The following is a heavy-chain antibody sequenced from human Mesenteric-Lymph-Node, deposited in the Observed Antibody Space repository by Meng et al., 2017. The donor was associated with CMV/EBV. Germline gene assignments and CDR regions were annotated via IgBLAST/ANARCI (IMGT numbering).Heavy chain of an antibody. V-gene: IGHV1-2*02. Sequence: ASVKVSCKASGYTFTGYYMHWVRQAPGQGLEWMGWITPNSGGTNYAQKFQGRVTMTRDTSISTAYMELSRLRSDDTAVYYCARRGIAARPLDYWGQGTLVTVSS. D-gene: IGHD6-6*01. CDR3: ARRGIAARPLDY. CDR2: ITPNSGGT. CDR1: GYTFTGYY. J-gene: IGHJ4*02.